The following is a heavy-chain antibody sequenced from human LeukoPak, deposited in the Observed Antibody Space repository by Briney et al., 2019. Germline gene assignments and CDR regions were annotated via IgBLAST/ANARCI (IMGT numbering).Heavy chain of an antibody. J-gene: IGHJ4*02. CDR3: ARELSLFDY. CDR2: IYYSGST. V-gene: IGHV4-59*01. Sequence: SETLSLTCTVSGGSISSYYWSWIRQPPGKGLEWIGSIYYSGSTDYNPSLKSRVPISVDTSKKQFSLNLSSVAAVDTAVYHCARELSLFDYWGQGTLVTVSS. CDR1: GGSISSYY.